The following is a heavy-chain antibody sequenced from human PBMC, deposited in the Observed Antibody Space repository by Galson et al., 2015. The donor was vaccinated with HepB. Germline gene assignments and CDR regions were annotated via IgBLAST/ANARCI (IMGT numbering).Heavy chain of an antibody. D-gene: IGHD4-11*01. V-gene: IGHV5-51*01. CDR1: GYSFTSYW. J-gene: IGHJ5*02. CDR3: ARRAAGISTTVTTGWFDP. Sequence: QSGAEVKKPGESLKISCKGSGYSFTSYWIGWVRQMPGKGLEWMGIIYPGDSDTRYSPSFQGQVTISADKSISTAYLQWSSLKASDTAMYYCARRAAGISTTVTTGWFDPWGQGTLVTVSS. CDR2: IYPGDSDT.